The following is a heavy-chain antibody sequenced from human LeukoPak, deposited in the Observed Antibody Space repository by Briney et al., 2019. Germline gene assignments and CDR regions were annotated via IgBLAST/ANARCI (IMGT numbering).Heavy chain of an antibody. Sequence: GGSLRLSCAASGFTFSDYYMSWIRQAPGKGLEWVGRTRNKANSYTTQYAASVKGRFTISRDDSKNSLYLHMNSVKTEDTAVYYCARASYDSSGYYCDYWGQGTLVTVSS. D-gene: IGHD3-22*01. CDR3: ARASYDSSGYYCDY. J-gene: IGHJ4*02. V-gene: IGHV3-72*01. CDR1: GFTFSDYY. CDR2: TRNKANSYTT.